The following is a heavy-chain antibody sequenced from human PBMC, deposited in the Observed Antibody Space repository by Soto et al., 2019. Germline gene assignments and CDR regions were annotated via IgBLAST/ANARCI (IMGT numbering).Heavy chain of an antibody. CDR3: ARENRSLEGTCHCYGLAV. CDR2: VFYTGST. V-gene: IGHV4-61*01. Sequence: QVQLQESGPGLVKPSETLSLTCTVSGDSINSGTYYWSWIRQSPGKVLEWLSYVFYTGSTNHNPSLTGRVNFSEGMSRKQVSLTLRAVAAADTGVYYCARENRSLEGTCHCYGLAVWGQGPTVSVAS. J-gene: IGHJ6*02. CDR1: GDSINSGTYY. D-gene: IGHD1-1*01.